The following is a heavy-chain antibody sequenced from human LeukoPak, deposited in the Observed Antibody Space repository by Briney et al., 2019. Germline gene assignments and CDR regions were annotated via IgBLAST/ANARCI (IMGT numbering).Heavy chain of an antibody. Sequence: GASVKVSCKASGGTFSSYAISWVRQAPGQGLEWMGWVNPNSGNTGYAQKFQGRVTITRNTSISTAYMELSSLRSEDTAVYYCARGIIYDFSDPTFDYWGQGTLVTVSS. CDR1: GGTFSSYA. CDR3: ARGIIYDFSDPTFDY. J-gene: IGHJ4*02. V-gene: IGHV1-8*03. D-gene: IGHD3-3*01. CDR2: VNPNSGNT.